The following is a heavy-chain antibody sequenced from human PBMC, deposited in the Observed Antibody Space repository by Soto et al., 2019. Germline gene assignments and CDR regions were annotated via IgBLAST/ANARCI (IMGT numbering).Heavy chain of an antibody. Sequence: GGSLRLSCAASGFTFSSYWMSWVRQAPGKGLEWVANIKQDGSEKYYVDSVKGRFTISRDNAKNSLYLQMNSLRAEDTAVYYCAVVVVAARGSEYFQHWGQGTLVAVSS. CDR3: AVVVVAARGSEYFQH. J-gene: IGHJ1*01. V-gene: IGHV3-7*01. CDR1: GFTFSSYW. D-gene: IGHD2-15*01. CDR2: IKQDGSEK.